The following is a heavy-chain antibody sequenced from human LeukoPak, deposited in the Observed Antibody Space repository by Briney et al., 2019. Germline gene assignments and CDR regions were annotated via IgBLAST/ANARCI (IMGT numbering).Heavy chain of an antibody. CDR3: AKGGATVIDY. Sequence: GGSLRLSCAAPGFTFSNYWMRWVRQAPGKGLVWVSRINSDGSSTTSADSVKGRFTISRDNAKNTLYLQMNSLRAEDTAVYYCAKGGATVIDYWGQGTLVTVSS. D-gene: IGHD4-17*01. V-gene: IGHV3-74*01. CDR1: GFTFSNYW. J-gene: IGHJ4*02. CDR2: INSDGSST.